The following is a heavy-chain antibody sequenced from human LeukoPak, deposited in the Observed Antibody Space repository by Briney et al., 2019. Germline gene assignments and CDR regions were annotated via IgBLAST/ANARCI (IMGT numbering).Heavy chain of an antibody. J-gene: IGHJ4*02. CDR3: AREEIITMVRGVKPFDY. V-gene: IGHV1-46*01. CDR1: GYTFTSYY. CDR2: INPSGGST. Sequence: GASVKVSCKASGYTFTSYYMHWVRQAPGQGLEWMGIINPSGGSTSYAQKFQGRVTMTRDTSTSTVYMELSSLRSEDTAVYYCAREEIITMVRGVKPFDYWGQGTLVTVSS. D-gene: IGHD3-10*01.